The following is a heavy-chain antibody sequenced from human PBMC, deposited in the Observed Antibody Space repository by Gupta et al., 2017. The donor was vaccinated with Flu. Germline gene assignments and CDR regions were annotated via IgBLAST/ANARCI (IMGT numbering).Heavy chain of an antibody. D-gene: IGHD3-10*01. V-gene: IGHV1-8*01. CDR3: ARGGDPYGAGTYYTDS. CDR2: MNAGSGTT. CDR1: GYTFTSYD. Sequence: QVQLVQSGAEVKKPGASVKVSCKASGYTFTSYDINWVRQATGQGLEWMGWMNAGSGTTGYIQKFQGRVTMTRSTSMSTAYMELTSLTFEDTAVYYCARGGDPYGAGTYYTDSWGQGTLVTVSS. J-gene: IGHJ4*02.